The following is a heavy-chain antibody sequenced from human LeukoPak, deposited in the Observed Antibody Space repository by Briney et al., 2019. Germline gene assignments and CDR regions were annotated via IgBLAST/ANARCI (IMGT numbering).Heavy chain of an antibody. V-gene: IGHV3-23*01. CDR2: ISGSGGST. D-gene: IGHD2-15*01. Sequence: PGGSLRLSCAASGFTFSSFGMSWVRQAPGKGLEWVSAISGSGGSTYYADSVKGRFTISRDNSKNTLYLQMNSLRAEDTAVYYCAKDLGSGENIGIGDAFDIWGQGIMVTVSS. J-gene: IGHJ3*02. CDR1: GFTFSSFG. CDR3: AKDLGSGENIGIGDAFDI.